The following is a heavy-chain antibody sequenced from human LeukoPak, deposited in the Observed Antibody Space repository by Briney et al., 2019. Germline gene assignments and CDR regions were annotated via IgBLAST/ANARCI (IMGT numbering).Heavy chain of an antibody. J-gene: IGHJ6*03. CDR1: GYTFTGYY. Sequence: ASVKVSCKASGYTFTGYYMHWVRQAPGQGLKWMGWINPNSGGTNYAQKFQGRVTMTRDTSISTAYMELSRLRSDDTAVYYCARDAGIAARFNMDVWGKGTTVTISS. D-gene: IGHD6-6*01. V-gene: IGHV1-2*02. CDR3: ARDAGIAARFNMDV. CDR2: INPNSGGT.